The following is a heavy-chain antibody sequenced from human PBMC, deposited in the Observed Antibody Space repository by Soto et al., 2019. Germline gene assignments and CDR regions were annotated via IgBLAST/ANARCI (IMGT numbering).Heavy chain of an antibody. J-gene: IGHJ4*02. V-gene: IGHV1-18*01. CDR2: ISAYNGNT. CDR3: ARVYVDCSSTSCYLYFDY. Sequence: QVQLVQSGAEVKKPGASVKVSCKASGYTFTSYGISWVRQAPGQGLEWMGWISAYNGNTNYAQKLQGRGTMTPDTSTSTAYMELRSLRSDDTAVYYCARVYVDCSSTSCYLYFDYWGQGTLVTVSS. CDR1: GYTFTSYG. D-gene: IGHD2-2*01.